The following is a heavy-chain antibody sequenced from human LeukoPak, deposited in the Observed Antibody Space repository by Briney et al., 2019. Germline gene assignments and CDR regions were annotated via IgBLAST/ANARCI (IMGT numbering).Heavy chain of an antibody. V-gene: IGHV3-15*01. J-gene: IGHJ6*03. CDR1: GFTFSNAW. CDR3: TTELELRRLYYYYYYMDV. CDR2: IKSKTDGGTT. D-gene: IGHD1-7*01. Sequence: KPGGSLRLSCAASGFTFSNAWMSWVRQAPGKGLEWVGRIKSKTDGGTTDYAAPVKGRFTISRDDSKNTLYLQMNSLKTEDTAVYYCTTELELRRLYYYYYYMDVWGKGTTVTVSS.